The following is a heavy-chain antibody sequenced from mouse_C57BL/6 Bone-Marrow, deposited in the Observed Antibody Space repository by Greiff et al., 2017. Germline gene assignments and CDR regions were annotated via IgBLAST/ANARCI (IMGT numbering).Heavy chain of an antibody. CDR1: GFTFSDYY. J-gene: IGHJ4*01. CDR3: ARDHYRAMDY. CDR2: INYDGSST. V-gene: IGHV5-16*01. Sequence: EVMLVESEGGLVQPGSSMKLSCTASGFTFSDYYMAWVRQVPEKGLEWVANINYDGSSTYYLDSLKSRFILSRDNAKNILYLQMSSLKSEDTATYYCARDHYRAMDYWGQGTSVTVSS. D-gene: IGHD2-14*01.